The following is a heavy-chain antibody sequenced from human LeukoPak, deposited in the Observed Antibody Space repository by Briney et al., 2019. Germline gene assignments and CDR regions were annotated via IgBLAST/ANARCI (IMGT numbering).Heavy chain of an antibody. D-gene: IGHD6-6*01. Sequence: SQTLSLTCTVPGDSISSGSYYGSSVRQPAGEGLAWIARMYTSGSSNYNPSLKSRVTISVDTSKNQFSLKLNSVTAAGTAVYYCARGASSSSAIGYYYYYMDVWGKGTTVTGSS. J-gene: IGHJ6*03. CDR1: GDSISSGSYY. V-gene: IGHV4-61*02. CDR2: MYTSGSS. CDR3: ARGASSSSAIGYYYYYMDV.